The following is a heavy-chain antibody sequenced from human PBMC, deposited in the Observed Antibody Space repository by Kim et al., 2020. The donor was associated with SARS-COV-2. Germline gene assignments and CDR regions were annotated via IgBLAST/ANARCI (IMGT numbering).Heavy chain of an antibody. V-gene: IGHV3-11*03. J-gene: IGHJ4*02. CDR1: GFIFSDYY. CDR3: ARTLHNSAWDRPGYHFDY. D-gene: IGHD6-19*01. CDR2: SSSSSSYT. Sequence: GGSLRLSCAASGFIFSDYYMSWIRQAPGKGLEWISYSSSSSSYTNYADSVKGRFTISRDNGKNSLYLQMSSLRAEDTAVYYCARTLHNSAWDRPGYHFDYWGQGTLVIVSS.